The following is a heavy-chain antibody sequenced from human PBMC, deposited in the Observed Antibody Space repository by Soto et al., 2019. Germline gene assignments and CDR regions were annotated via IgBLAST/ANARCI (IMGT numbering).Heavy chain of an antibody. V-gene: IGHV5-51*01. J-gene: IGHJ6*02. D-gene: IGHD2-21*02. CDR2: IYPGDSDT. CDR1: GYSFTSYW. CDR3: ARRDCGGDCYSLSYGMDV. Sequence: GESLKISCKGSGYSFTSYWIGWVRQMPGKGLEWMGIIYPGDSDTRYSPSFQGQVTISADKSISTAYLQWSSLKASDTAMYYCARRDCGGDCYSLSYGMDVWGQGTTVTVSS.